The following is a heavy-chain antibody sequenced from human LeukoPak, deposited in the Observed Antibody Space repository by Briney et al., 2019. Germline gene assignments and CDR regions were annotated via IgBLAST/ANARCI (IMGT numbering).Heavy chain of an antibody. D-gene: IGHD6-13*01. CDR3: ARDSSSSPDY. V-gene: IGHV3-30-3*01. CDR1: GFTFSSYA. J-gene: IGHJ4*02. CDR2: ISYDGSNK. Sequence: GSLRLSCAASGFTFSSYAMHWVRQAPGKGLQWVAVISYDGSNKYYADSVKGRFTISRDNSKNTLYLQMNSLRAEDTAVYYCARDSSSSPDYWGQGTLVTVSS.